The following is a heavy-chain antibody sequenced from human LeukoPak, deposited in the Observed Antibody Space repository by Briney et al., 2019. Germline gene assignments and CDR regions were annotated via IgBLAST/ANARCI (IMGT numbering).Heavy chain of an antibody. CDR2: IYYSGST. CDR3: ARLGNFFGVVTTFDC. V-gene: IGHV4-39*01. CDR1: GGSISSSSYY. J-gene: IGHJ4*02. D-gene: IGHD3-3*01. Sequence: SETLSLTCTVSGGSISSSSYYWGWIRQPPGKGLEWIGSIYYSGSTYYNPSLKSRVTISVDTSKNQFSLKLSSVTAADTAVYYCARLGNFFGVVTTFDCWGQGTLVTVSS.